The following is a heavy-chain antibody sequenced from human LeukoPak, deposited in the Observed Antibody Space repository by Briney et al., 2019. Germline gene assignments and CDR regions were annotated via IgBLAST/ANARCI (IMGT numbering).Heavy chain of an antibody. CDR3: ARIYSRGWSLDY. Sequence: SETLSLTCSVSGVSINTYYWTWIRQPAGKGLEWIGRIFTSGGTKYNPSLKSRVTMSLDTSKNQLSLKQSSVTAADTPVYYCARIYSRGWSLDYWGQGTLVTVSS. V-gene: IGHV4-4*07. D-gene: IGHD6-19*01. CDR1: GVSINTYY. CDR2: IFTSGGT. J-gene: IGHJ4*02.